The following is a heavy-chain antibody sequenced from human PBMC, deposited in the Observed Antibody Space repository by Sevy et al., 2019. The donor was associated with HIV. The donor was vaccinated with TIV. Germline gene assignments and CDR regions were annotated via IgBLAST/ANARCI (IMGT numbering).Heavy chain of an antibody. CDR2: INTDGSGT. Sequence: GGSLRLSCAASGFTFSAYWMHWVRQAPGKGLVWVSHINTDGSGTSYADSVKGRFTISRDNAKNTLYLQMNSRRAEDTVGYYCAKKGGYGSGSYYWYFDLWGRGTLVTVSS. CDR1: GFTFSAYW. V-gene: IGHV3-74*01. CDR3: AKKGGYGSGSYYWYFDL. J-gene: IGHJ2*01. D-gene: IGHD3-10*01.